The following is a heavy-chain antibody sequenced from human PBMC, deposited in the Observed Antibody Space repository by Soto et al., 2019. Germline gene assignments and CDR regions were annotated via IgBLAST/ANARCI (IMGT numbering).Heavy chain of an antibody. CDR1: GFTVSSNY. J-gene: IGHJ6*03. CDR3: ARENFDYGDHASQNGHYYYYMDV. Sequence: GGSLRLSCAASGFTVSSNYMSWVRQAPGKGLEWVSVIYSGGSTYYADSVKGRFTISRNNSKNTLYLQMNSLRAEDTAVYYCARENFDYGDHASQNGHYYYYMDVWGKGTTVTVSS. V-gene: IGHV3-53*04. D-gene: IGHD4-17*01. CDR2: IYSGGST.